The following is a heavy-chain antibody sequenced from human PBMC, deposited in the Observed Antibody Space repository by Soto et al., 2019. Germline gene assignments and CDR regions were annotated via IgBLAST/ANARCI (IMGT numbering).Heavy chain of an antibody. CDR3: ARDRNYYDSSGFDY. CDR1: GFTFSSYS. CDR2: ISSSSSYI. D-gene: IGHD3-22*01. Sequence: GSLRVSCAASGFTFSSYSMNWVRQAPGKGLEWVSSISSSSSYIYYADSVKGRFTISRDNAKNSLYLQMNSLRAEDTAVYYCARDRNYYDSSGFDYWGQGTLVTVSS. V-gene: IGHV3-21*01. J-gene: IGHJ4*02.